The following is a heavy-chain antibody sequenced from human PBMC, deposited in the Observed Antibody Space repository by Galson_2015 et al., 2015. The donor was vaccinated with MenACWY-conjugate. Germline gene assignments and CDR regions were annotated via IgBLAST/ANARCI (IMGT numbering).Heavy chain of an antibody. CDR2: ISWNSGSI. Sequence: SLRLSCAASGFTFDDYAMHWVRQPPGKGLEWVSGISWNSGSIGYADPVKGRFTISRDNAKKSLYLQMNSLRAEDTAFYYCAKIHGSSFWGNMDVWGQGTTVTVSS. CDR3: AKIHGSSFWGNMDV. CDR1: GFTFDDYA. J-gene: IGHJ6*02. V-gene: IGHV3-9*01. D-gene: IGHD3-16*01.